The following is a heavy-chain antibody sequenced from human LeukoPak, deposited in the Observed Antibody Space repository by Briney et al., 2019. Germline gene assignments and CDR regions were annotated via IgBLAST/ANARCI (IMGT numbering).Heavy chain of an antibody. CDR3: ARQGISFLDF. J-gene: IGHJ4*02. CDR1: GFTFSSYA. D-gene: IGHD2-15*01. CDR2: ISGSGGST. Sequence: PGGSLRLSSAASGFTFSSYAMSRVGQAPGRGVEWVSAISGSGGSTYYADSVKGRFTISRDNSKNTLYLQMNSLRAEDTAVYYCARQGISFLDFWGQGTLVTVSS. V-gene: IGHV3-23*01.